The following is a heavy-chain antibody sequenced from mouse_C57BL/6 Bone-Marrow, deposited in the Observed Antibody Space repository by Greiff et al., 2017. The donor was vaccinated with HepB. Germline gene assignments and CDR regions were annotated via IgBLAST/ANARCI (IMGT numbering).Heavy chain of an antibody. CDR2: ISSGGDYI. J-gene: IGHJ3*01. V-gene: IGHV5-9-1*02. Sequence: EVMLVESGEGLVKPGGSLKLSCAASGFTFSSYAMSWVRQTPEKRLEWVAYISSGGDYIYYADTVKGRFTISRDNARNTLYLQMSSLKSEDTAMYYCTRDEVYCGSSYGAYWGQGTLVTVSA. D-gene: IGHD1-1*01. CDR1: GFTFSSYA. CDR3: TRDEVYCGSSYGAY.